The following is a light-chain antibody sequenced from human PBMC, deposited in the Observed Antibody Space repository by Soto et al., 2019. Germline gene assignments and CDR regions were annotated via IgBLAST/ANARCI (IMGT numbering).Light chain of an antibody. Sequence: EIVLTQSPGTLSLSPGDRATLSCRASQSVCSSYLAWYQQKPGQAPRLLIYGASSRATGIPDRFSGSGSGTDFTLTISRLEPEDFAVYYCQQCGRSPYTFGQGTKLEIK. CDR3: QQCGRSPYT. CDR1: QSVCSSY. V-gene: IGKV3-20*01. CDR2: GAS. J-gene: IGKJ2*01.